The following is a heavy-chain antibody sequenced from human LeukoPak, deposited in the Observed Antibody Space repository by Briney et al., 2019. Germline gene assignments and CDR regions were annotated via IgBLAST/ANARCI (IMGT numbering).Heavy chain of an antibody. CDR3: ARTPSSSSYFDY. D-gene: IGHD6-6*01. Sequence: SGPALLQPTQTLTLTCTFSGFSLSTSGMRVSWIRQPPGKALEWLARIDWDDDKFYSTSLKTRLTIFKDTSKNQVVLTMTNMDPVDTATYYCARTPSSSSYFDYWGQGTQVTVSS. CDR2: IDWDDDK. J-gene: IGHJ4*02. CDR1: GFSLSTSGMR. V-gene: IGHV2-70*04.